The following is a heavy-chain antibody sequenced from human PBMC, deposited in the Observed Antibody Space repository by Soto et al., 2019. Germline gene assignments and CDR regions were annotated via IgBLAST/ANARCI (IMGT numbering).Heavy chain of an antibody. Sequence: GGSLRLSCAASGFNFSTYWMSWVRQAPGKGLEWVANINNDRSKIYYVDSVKGRFTISRDNAKNSLYLQMNSLRAEDTAVYYCARALSSLIAVPAYWGQGTLVTVSS. V-gene: IGHV3-7*01. D-gene: IGHD6-19*01. CDR1: GFNFSTYW. J-gene: IGHJ4*02. CDR2: INNDRSKI. CDR3: ARALSSLIAVPAY.